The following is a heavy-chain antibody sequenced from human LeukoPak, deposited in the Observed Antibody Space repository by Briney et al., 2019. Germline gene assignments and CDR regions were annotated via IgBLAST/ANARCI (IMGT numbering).Heavy chain of an antibody. V-gene: IGHV3-21*06. Sequence: GGSLRLSCAASGFIFSNYGMSWVRQAPGKGLEWVSSISFSSTHIYYADSIQGRFTISRDNAKNSLYLQMNSLRAEDTAVYYCATYNSRNAREFQSWGQGTPVTVSS. J-gene: IGHJ1*01. CDR1: GFIFSNYG. D-gene: IGHD3-22*01. CDR2: ISFSSTHI. CDR3: ATYNSRNAREFQS.